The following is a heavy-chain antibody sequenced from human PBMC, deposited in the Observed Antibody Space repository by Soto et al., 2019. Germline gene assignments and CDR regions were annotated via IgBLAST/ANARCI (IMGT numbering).Heavy chain of an antibody. CDR2: IHSGTTP. J-gene: IGHJ4*02. Sequence: GGSLRLSCAASGFTVSHDFITWVRQAPGKGLQWVSMIHSGTTPYYADSVKGRFTVSLDISKNTMYLQMNSLRAEDTAVYYCANRAYWGQGTLVTVS. CDR3: ANRAY. CDR1: GFTVSHDF. V-gene: IGHV3-53*01.